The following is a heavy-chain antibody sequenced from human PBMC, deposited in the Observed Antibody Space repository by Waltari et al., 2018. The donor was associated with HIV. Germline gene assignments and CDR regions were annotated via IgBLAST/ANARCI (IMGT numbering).Heavy chain of an antibody. V-gene: IGHV3-7*01. J-gene: IGHJ4*02. CDR1: GFIFSPYW. Sequence: EVQLVESGGVSVQPGGSLRLSCAASGFIFSPYWMSWVRQAPGKGLEWVAKINQEGSEKYYVDSVKGRFSISRDNAKNSLYLQINSLRVEDTAVYYCTRGGFGFGEWGQGTLVTVSS. D-gene: IGHD2-21*01. CDR3: TRGGFGFGE. CDR2: INQEGSEK.